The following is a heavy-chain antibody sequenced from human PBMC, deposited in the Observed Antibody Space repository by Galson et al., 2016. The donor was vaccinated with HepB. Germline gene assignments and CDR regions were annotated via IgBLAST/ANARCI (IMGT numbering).Heavy chain of an antibody. CDR2: IYYRGNT. V-gene: IGHV4-39*01. D-gene: IGHD6-6*01. CDR3: VRRIAARPTLDY. Sequence: LSLTCTVSGGSISSSTDYWDWIRQPPGKGLEWIGSIYYRGNTYYNPSLKSRVTISVDTSKNQFSLNVTSVTAADTAVYYCVRRIAARPTLDYWGQGTLVTVSS. CDR1: GGSISSSTDY. J-gene: IGHJ4*02.